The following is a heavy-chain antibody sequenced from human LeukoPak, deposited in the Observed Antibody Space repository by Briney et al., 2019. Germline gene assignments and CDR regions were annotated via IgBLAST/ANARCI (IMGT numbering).Heavy chain of an antibody. CDR2: INHSGST. V-gene: IGHV4-34*01. D-gene: IGHD6-13*01. J-gene: IGHJ6*03. CDR1: GGSFSSYY. Sequence: SETLSLTCAVYGGSFSSYYWSWIRQPPGKGLEWIGEINHSGSTNYNPSLKSRVTISVDTSKNQFSLKLSSVTAADTAVYYCARGGSSSWYANYYYYYYMDVWGKGTTVTVSS. CDR3: ARGGSSSWYANYYYYYYMDV.